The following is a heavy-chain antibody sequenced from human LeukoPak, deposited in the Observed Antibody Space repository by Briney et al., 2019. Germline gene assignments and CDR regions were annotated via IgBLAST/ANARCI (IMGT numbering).Heavy chain of an antibody. CDR2: ISAYNGNT. Sequence: ASVKVSCKASGYTFTSYGISWVRQAPGQGLEWMGWISAYNGNTNYAQKLQGRVTMTTDTSTSKAYMELRSLRSDDTAVYYCARDVKVQLWLPGAFDIWGQGTMVTVSS. D-gene: IGHD5-18*01. J-gene: IGHJ3*02. CDR1: GYTFTSYG. CDR3: ARDVKVQLWLPGAFDI. V-gene: IGHV1-18*04.